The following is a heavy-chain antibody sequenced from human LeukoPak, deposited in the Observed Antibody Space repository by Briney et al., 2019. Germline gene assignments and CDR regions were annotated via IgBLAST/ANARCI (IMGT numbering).Heavy chain of an antibody. CDR3: ARDLHTATTPYYFDY. CDR1: GFTFSSYA. CDR2: ISGSGGST. Sequence: GGSLRLSCAASGFTFSSYAMSWVRQAPGKGLEWVSAISGSGGSTYYADSVKGRFTISRDNSKNTLYLQMNSLRAEDTAVYYCARDLHTATTPYYFDYWGQGTLVTVSS. V-gene: IGHV3-23*01. D-gene: IGHD2-15*01. J-gene: IGHJ4*02.